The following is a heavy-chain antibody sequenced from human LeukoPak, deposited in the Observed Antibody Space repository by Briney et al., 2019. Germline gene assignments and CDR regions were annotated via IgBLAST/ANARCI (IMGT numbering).Heavy chain of an antibody. D-gene: IGHD2-15*01. V-gene: IGHV4-34*01. CDR3: ARHHYATGGDY. J-gene: IGHJ4*02. Sequence: SETLSLTCAVYGGSFSGYYWSWIRQPPGKGLEWIGEINHSGSTNYNPSLKSRVTISVDTSKNQFSLKLSSVTAADTAVYYCARHHYATGGDYWGQGTLVTVSS. CDR2: INHSGST. CDR1: GGSFSGYY.